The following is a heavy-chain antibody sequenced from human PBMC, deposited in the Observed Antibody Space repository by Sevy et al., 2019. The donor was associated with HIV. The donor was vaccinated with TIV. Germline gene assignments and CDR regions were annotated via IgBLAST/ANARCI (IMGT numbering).Heavy chain of an antibody. CDR1: GGSISGYY. CDR2: IYYSGST. D-gene: IGHD1-26*01. CDR3: ARFGEWELPYLFEY. J-gene: IGHJ4*02. Sequence: SETLSLTCTVSGGSISGYYWSWIRQPPGKGLEWIGYIYYSGSTNYNPSLKSRVTISVDTSKNQFSLKLRSVTAAETAVYYCARFGEWELPYLFEYWGQGTLVTVSS. V-gene: IGHV4-59*12.